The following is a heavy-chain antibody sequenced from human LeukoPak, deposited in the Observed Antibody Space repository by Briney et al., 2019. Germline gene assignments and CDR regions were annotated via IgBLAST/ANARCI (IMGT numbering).Heavy chain of an antibody. CDR2: MSPNSGNT. V-gene: IGHV1-8*01. D-gene: IGHD7-27*01. J-gene: IGHJ4*02. CDR3: ARGPPNWGYDY. CDR1: GYTFTSYD. Sequence: EASVKVSCTASGYTFTSYDINWVRQATGQGPEWMGWMSPNSGNTGYAQKFQGRVTMTRSTSMSTAYMELSSLRSEDTAVYYCARGPPNWGYDYWGQGTLVTVSS.